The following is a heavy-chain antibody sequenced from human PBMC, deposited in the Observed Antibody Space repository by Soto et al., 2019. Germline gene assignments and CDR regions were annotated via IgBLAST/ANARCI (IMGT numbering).Heavy chain of an antibody. CDR3: ARQIYDSDNGPNFQYYFDS. J-gene: IGHJ4*02. CDR1: RYSFAGYW. CDR2: IDPSDSQT. Sequence: GESLKISCKGSRYSFAGYWITWVRQKPGKGLEWMGRIDPSDSQTYYSPSFRGHVTISATKSITTVFLQWSSLRASDTAMYYCARQIYDSDNGPNFQYYFDSWGQGTPVTVSS. D-gene: IGHD3-22*01. V-gene: IGHV5-10-1*01.